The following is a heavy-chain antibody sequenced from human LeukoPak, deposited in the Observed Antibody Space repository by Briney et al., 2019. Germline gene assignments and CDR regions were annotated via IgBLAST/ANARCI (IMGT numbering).Heavy chain of an antibody. D-gene: IGHD3-10*01. Sequence: GGGLGISFGAPGFTFCDYSMHRGREAPGEGLEGGSLFCWDGGSTYYADSVKGRFTISRDNSKNSLYLQMNSLRAEDTALYYCAKAYYGSGSPPWFDPWGQGTLVTVSS. CDR3: AKAYYGSGSPPWFDP. V-gene: IGHV3-43D*03. CDR1: GFTFCDYS. CDR2: FCWDGGST. J-gene: IGHJ5*02.